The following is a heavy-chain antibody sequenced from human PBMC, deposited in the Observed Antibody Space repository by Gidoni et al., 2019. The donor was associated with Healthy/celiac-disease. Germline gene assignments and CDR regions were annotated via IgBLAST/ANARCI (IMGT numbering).Heavy chain of an antibody. D-gene: IGHD3-22*01. Sequence: QVQLVESGGGVVQPGRSLRLSCAASGFTFSSYGMHWVRQAPGKGLEWVAVISYDGSNKYYADSVKGRFTISRDNSKNTLYLQMNSLRAEDTAVYYCAKSYDSSGYYFPNPFDPWGQGTLVTVSS. V-gene: IGHV3-30*18. CDR3: AKSYDSSGYYFPNPFDP. CDR1: GFTFSSYG. J-gene: IGHJ5*02. CDR2: ISYDGSNK.